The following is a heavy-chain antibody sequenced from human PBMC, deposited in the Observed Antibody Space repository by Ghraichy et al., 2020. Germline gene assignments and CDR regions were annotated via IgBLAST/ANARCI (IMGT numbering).Heavy chain of an antibody. D-gene: IGHD6-13*01. Sequence: GGSLRLSCAASGFTFSDNEMNWVRQAPGKGLEWVAYIAASRDTIYYADSGGGRFTISRAKSSVFLQMDSLRAEDTATYYCAGGTFDYSREDHGGAFDYWGQGTQVTVSS. V-gene: IGHV3-48*03. CDR3: AGGTFDYSREDHGGAFDY. CDR2: IAASRDTI. CDR1: GFTFSDNE. J-gene: IGHJ4*02.